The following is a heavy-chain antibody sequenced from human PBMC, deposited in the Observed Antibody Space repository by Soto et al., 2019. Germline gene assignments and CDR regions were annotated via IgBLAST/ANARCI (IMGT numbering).Heavy chain of an antibody. J-gene: IGHJ5*02. CDR1: GDSISSYY. Sequence: SDTLSLTCTVSGDSISSYYWSWIRQPPGKGLEWIGYIYYSGSTNYNPSLKSRVTISVDTSKNQFSLKLSSVTAADTAVYYCARDSLMCSGGSCYLNWFDPWGQGTLVTVSS. CDR2: IYYSGST. V-gene: IGHV4-59*01. D-gene: IGHD2-15*01. CDR3: ARDSLMCSGGSCYLNWFDP.